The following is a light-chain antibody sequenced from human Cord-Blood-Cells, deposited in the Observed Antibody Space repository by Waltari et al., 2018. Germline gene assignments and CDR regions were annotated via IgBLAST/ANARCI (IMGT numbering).Light chain of an antibody. V-gene: IGKV1-5*03. CDR1: QSISSW. Sequence: EIQMTQSPSTLSASVGDRVTITCRASQSISSWLAWYQQKPGKVPKLLIYKASSLESGAPSRFSGSASATEFTLTSSSLQPDDFASYCCQQYNSYYTFGQGTKLEIK. J-gene: IGKJ2*01. CDR2: KAS. CDR3: QQYNSYYT.